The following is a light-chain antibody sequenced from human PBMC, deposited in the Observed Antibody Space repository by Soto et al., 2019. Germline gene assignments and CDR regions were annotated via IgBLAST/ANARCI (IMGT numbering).Light chain of an antibody. V-gene: IGKV3-15*01. CDR3: HQFNNWSIS. J-gene: IGKJ4*01. CDR2: GAS. Sequence: IVMTQSPATLSVSPGERATLSCRASQSVRSNLAWYQQIPGQAPRLLIYGASTRATGIPARFRGSGSGTEFSLTFSRLKPEDFTVYYCHQFNNWSISFGSETKVQIK. CDR1: QSVRSN.